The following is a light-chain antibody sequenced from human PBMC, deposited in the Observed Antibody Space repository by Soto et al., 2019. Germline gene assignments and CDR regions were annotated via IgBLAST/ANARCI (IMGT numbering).Light chain of an antibody. CDR2: GAS. J-gene: IGKJ4*01. Sequence: EIVLTQSPGTLSLSPGERATLSCRASQSLRSSLAWYQQKPGQAPRLLIYGASTRAPDIPARFSGSGSGTEFTLTISSLQSADFAVYYCQHYNNWPPLTFGGGTKVDI. V-gene: IGKV3-15*01. CDR1: QSLRSS. CDR3: QHYNNWPPLT.